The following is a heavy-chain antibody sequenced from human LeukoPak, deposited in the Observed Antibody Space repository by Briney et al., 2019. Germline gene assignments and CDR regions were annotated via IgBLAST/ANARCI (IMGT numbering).Heavy chain of an antibody. CDR3: AKDLGLQVGASPFDY. J-gene: IGHJ4*02. CDR1: GLTLRSYA. V-gene: IGHV3-30*02. CDR2: MRPDGSDE. D-gene: IGHD1-26*01. Sequence: GGSLRLSCAASGLTLRSYAMHWVRQAPGKGLEWVAFMRPDGSDEHYADSVKGRFTISRDNSHNTLYLQLNSLHSEDTAVYYCAKDLGLQVGASPFDYWGQGTLVTVSS.